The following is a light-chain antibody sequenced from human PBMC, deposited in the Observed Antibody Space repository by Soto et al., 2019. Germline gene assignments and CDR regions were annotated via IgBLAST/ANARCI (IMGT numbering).Light chain of an antibody. Sequence: DIQMTQSPSSLSASVGDRITITCRASQDISNYLAWYQQKPGKVPKLLIYSASTLQSGVPSRFSGSGSGTDFPLTISSLQPEHVATYFCQKYNSALTFGQGTRLEIK. J-gene: IGKJ5*01. CDR3: QKYNSALT. CDR2: SAS. CDR1: QDISNY. V-gene: IGKV1-27*01.